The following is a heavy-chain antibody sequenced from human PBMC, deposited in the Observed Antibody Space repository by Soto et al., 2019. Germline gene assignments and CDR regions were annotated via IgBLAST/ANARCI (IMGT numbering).Heavy chain of an antibody. CDR1: GGTHNNYA. V-gene: IGHV1-69*06. J-gene: IGHJ6*02. CDR2: IIPIFATV. D-gene: IGHD1-26*01. CDR3: TIWWEAVRCQYYVVDV. Sequence: QVQLLQAGSEVSKPGSSVKVSCKASGGTHNNYAFTWVRQARGQGLEWVGGIIPIFATVVYAQRFEGRVTSSDAKSTSTAYMELPNLSFDDTAVYYCTIWWEAVRCQYYVVDVWGQGTAIPVSS.